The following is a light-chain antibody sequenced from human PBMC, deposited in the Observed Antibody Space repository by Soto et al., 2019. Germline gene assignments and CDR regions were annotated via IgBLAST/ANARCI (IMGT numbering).Light chain of an antibody. CDR2: GVK. CDR1: GRDIGAYDY. V-gene: IGLV2-14*01. Sequence: QSALTQPASVSGSPGQSITISCTGSGRDIGAYDYVSWYQQHPGKAPKLLIYGVKNRPSGISYRFSASKSGFTASLTISGLQAEDEAHYYCTSYTSSDFYVFGPGTKLTVL. J-gene: IGLJ1*01. CDR3: TSYTSSDFYV.